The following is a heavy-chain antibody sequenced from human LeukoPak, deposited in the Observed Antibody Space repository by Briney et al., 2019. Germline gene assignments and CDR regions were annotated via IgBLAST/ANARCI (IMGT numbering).Heavy chain of an antibody. V-gene: IGHV3-15*01. D-gene: IGHD3-10*01. CDR2: IKSKGDGETT. J-gene: IGHJ5*01. Sequence: GGSLRLSCAASGFTFTNAWMNWVRPAPGKGVAWVGRIKSKGDGETTDYAAPVKGRFTMSRDDSKATVYLQMNYLEAEDTAVYYCTTDLGLTMIRGVIVSWGQGALVTVSS. CDR1: GFTFTNAW. CDR3: TTDLGLTMIRGVIVS.